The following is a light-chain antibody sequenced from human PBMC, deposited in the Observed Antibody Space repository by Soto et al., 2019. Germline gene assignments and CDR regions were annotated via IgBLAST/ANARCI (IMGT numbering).Light chain of an antibody. V-gene: IGKV4-1*01. J-gene: IGKJ4*02. CDR3: QQYYTTSPLT. Sequence: DIVMTQSPDSLAVSMGERATIKCKSSQSVLYSSNNKNYLGWYQQKPGQPPKLLINWASTRESGVPDRFSGSVSGTDFTLPISSLQAEYVAVYCCQQYYTTSPLTFGGGTKVQIE. CDR1: QSVLYSSNNKNY. CDR2: WAS.